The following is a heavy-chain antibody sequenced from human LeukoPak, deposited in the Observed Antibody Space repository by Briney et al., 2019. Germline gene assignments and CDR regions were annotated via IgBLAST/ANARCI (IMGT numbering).Heavy chain of an antibody. CDR3: ARESYSSSWYGYFDY. CDR1: GFTFNTYS. Sequence: GGSLRLSCAASGFTFNTYSMNWVRQAPGKGLEWVSSISDNSNYIYYSDSVEGRFTISRDNAKNSLYLQMNSLRVEDTAVYYCARESYSSSWYGYFDYWGQGTLVTVSS. V-gene: IGHV3-21*01. J-gene: IGHJ4*02. CDR2: ISDNSNYI. D-gene: IGHD6-13*01.